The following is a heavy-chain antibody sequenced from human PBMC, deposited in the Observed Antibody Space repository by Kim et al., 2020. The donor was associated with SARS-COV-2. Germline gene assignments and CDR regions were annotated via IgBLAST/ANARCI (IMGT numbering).Heavy chain of an antibody. D-gene: IGHD3-3*01. V-gene: IGHV3-15*01. J-gene: IGHJ4*02. CDR3: TTRGHDFWSGIIDD. Sequence: AAPVKGRFTISRDDSKNTLYLQMNSLKTEETAVYYCTTRGHDFWSGIIDDWGQGTLVTVSS.